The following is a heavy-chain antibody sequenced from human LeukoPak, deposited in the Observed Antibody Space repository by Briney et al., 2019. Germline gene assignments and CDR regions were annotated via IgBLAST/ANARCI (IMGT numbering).Heavy chain of an antibody. CDR3: ARGIAQGEYYYYYYMDV. CDR2: ISAYNGNT. V-gene: IGHV1-18*01. J-gene: IGHJ6*03. D-gene: IGHD3-16*01. Sequence: ASVKVSCKASGHTFTNYGITWVRQAPGQGLEWMGWISAYNGNTNYAQKFQGRVTMTTDTSTNTVYMELRSLRSDDTAVYYCARGIAQGEYYYYYYMDVWGKGTTVTVSS. CDR1: GHTFTNYG.